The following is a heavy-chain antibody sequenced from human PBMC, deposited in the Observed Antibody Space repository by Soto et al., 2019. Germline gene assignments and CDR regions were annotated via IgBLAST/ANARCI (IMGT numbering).Heavy chain of an antibody. CDR3: ARVGRITIFGVVIKNFDY. J-gene: IGHJ4*02. Sequence: SETLSLTCTVSGGSIRSGDYYWSWIRQPPGKGLEWIGYIYYSGSTNYNPSLKSRVTISVDTSKNQFSLKLSSVTAADTAVYYCARVGRITIFGVVIKNFDYWGQGTLVTVSS. V-gene: IGHV4-61*08. CDR1: GGSIRSGDYY. CDR2: IYYSGST. D-gene: IGHD3-3*01.